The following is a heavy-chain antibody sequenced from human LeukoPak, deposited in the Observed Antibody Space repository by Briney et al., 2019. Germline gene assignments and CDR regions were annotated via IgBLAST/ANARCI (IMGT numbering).Heavy chain of an antibody. J-gene: IGHJ4*02. CDR2: MSGSGDTT. CDR3: ARAEGNYYHSSGYYPFDY. Sequence: GGSLRLSCAASGFDFNDFAMTWVRQAPGKGLEWVSSMSGSGDTTEYAASVKGRFTISRDNAKKTLYLEMNSLRVEDTAVYYCARAEGNYYHSSGYYPFDYWGQGTLVTVSS. CDR1: GFDFNDFA. V-gene: IGHV3-20*04. D-gene: IGHD3-22*01.